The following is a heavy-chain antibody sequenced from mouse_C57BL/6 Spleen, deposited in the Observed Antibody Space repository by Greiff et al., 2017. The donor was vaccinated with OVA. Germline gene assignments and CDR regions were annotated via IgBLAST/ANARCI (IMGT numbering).Heavy chain of an antibody. Sequence: QVQLQQPGAELVKPGASVTVSCKASGYTFTSYGMHWVTQRPGQGLEWIGRIHPSDSDTNYTQKFKGKATLTVDKSSSTAYMQLSRLTSEDSAVYYCAIIDDGYYVAWFAYWGQGTLVTVSA. CDR3: AIIDDGYYVAWFAY. CDR1: GYTFTSYG. V-gene: IGHV1-74*01. D-gene: IGHD2-3*01. CDR2: IHPSDSDT. J-gene: IGHJ3*01.